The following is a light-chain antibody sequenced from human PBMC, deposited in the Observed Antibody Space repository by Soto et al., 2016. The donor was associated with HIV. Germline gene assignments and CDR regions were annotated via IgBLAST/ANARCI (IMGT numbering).Light chain of an antibody. CDR2: GKN. J-gene: IGLJ2*01. Sequence: SSELTQDPTVSVALRQTAKITCQGDSLRSYYASWYQQKPGQAPILVMYGKNIRPSGIPDRFSGSISGDTTSLIITGAQAEDEADYYCNCRDSSGNHPFGGGTRLTVL. V-gene: IGLV3-19*01. CDR1: SLRSYY. CDR3: NCRDSSGNHP.